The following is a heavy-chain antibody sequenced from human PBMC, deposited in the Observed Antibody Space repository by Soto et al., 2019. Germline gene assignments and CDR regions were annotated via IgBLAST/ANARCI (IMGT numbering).Heavy chain of an antibody. CDR2: MHYSGIS. V-gene: IGHV4-39*01. CDR3: ARRSGGAPFDS. J-gene: IGHJ4*02. Sequence: SETLSLTCTVSGVSISSSTYYWGWIRQPPGRGLEWIATMHYSGISFYNLSLKSRVTMSGDTSKNQFSLKLTSVTAADTAVYFCARRSGGAPFDSWGRGTLVTVSS. D-gene: IGHD3-10*01. CDR1: GVSISSSTYY.